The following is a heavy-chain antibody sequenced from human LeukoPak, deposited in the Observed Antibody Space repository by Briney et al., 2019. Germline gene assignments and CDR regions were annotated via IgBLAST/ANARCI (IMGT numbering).Heavy chain of an antibody. D-gene: IGHD6-13*01. CDR3: AKDYSNIPAPANPLFDY. Sequence: GGSLRLSCAASGFTFSSYAMSWVRQAPGRGLERVSGITGRGDTTFYADSVKGRFTISRDNSDNTLYLQMNSLRAEDTALYYCAKDYSNIPAPANPLFDYWGQGTLVTVSS. J-gene: IGHJ4*02. V-gene: IGHV3-23*01. CDR1: GFTFSSYA. CDR2: ITGRGDTT.